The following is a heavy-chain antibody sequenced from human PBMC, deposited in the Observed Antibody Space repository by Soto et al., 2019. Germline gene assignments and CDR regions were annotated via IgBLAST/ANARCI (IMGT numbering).Heavy chain of an antibody. CDR1: GFTFSSYA. CDR3: AIPPPREELLSYYYYGMDV. D-gene: IGHD1-26*01. CDR2: ISGSGGST. Sequence: GGSLRLSCAASGFTFSSYAMSWVRQAPGKGLEWVSAISGSGGSTYYADSVKGRFTISRDNSKNTLYLQMNSLRAEDTAVYYCAIPPPREELLSYYYYGMDVWGQGTTVTVSS. J-gene: IGHJ6*02. V-gene: IGHV3-23*01.